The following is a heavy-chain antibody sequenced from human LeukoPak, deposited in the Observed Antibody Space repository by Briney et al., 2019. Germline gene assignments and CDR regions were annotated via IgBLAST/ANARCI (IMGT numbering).Heavy chain of an antibody. V-gene: IGHV1-69*01. D-gene: IGHD3-22*01. CDR3: ARAPTSITMIVVEYYGMDV. CDR2: IIPIFGTA. J-gene: IGHJ6*02. CDR1: GGTFSSYA. Sequence: SVKVSCKASGGTFSSYAISWVRQAPGQGFEWMGGIIPIFGTANYAQKFQGRVTITADESTSTAYMELSSLRSEDTAVYYCARAPTSITMIVVEYYGMDVWGQGTAVTVS.